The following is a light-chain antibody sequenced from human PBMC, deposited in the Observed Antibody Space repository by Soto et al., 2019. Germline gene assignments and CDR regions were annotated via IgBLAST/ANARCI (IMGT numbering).Light chain of an antibody. Sequence: EIVLTQSPGTLSLSPGERATLSCRASQSVDSKDLAWYQHKPGQAPRILIFAASSRATGIPDRFSGSGSGTDFTLTISRLEPGDFAVYYCQQYGYPSWTFGQGNKVEIK. CDR3: QQYGYPSWT. J-gene: IGKJ1*01. CDR1: QSVDSKD. V-gene: IGKV3-20*01. CDR2: AAS.